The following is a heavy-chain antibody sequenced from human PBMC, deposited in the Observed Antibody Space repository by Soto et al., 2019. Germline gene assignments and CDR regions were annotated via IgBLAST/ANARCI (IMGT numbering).Heavy chain of an antibody. CDR3: ARDPIAGTSPQFDC. J-gene: IGHJ4*02. D-gene: IGHD6-13*01. CDR1: GGSISSSNW. Sequence: QVQLQESGPGLVKPSGTLSLTCVVSGGSISSSNWWSWVRQPPGKGLKLIGQIHHTGSTYYNPSLQSRVTISVDKSKILFYLKATSVTAADTAVYYCARDPIAGTSPQFDCWGQGTLVTVSS. CDR2: IHHTGST. V-gene: IGHV4-4*02.